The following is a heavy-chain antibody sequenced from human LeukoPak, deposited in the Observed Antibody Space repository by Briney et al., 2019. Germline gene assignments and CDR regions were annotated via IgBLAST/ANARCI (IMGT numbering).Heavy chain of an antibody. CDR2: MYYTGTT. J-gene: IGHJ5*02. V-gene: IGHV4-39*07. CDR1: GGSIRSLGYS. Sequence: SETLSLTCSVSGGSIRSLGYSWGWIRQPPGRGLEWIASMYYTGTTYYNPSLKSRVTMSVDTSKNQFSLNLTSVTAADTAVFYCARSVSAYAGRGWFDPWGQGTLVTVSS. CDR3: ARSVSAYAGRGWFDP. D-gene: IGHD5-12*01.